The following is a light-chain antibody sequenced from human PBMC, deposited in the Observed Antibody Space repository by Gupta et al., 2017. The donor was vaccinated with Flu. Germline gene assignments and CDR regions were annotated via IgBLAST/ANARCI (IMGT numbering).Light chain of an antibody. CDR2: QDT. CDR1: KLGDKL. V-gene: IGLV3-1*01. J-gene: IGLJ2*01. CDR3: QAWDSDTAAVV. Sequence: SYELTQPPSVSVSPGQPASITCLGDKLGDKLASWYQQKPGQSPVLVIHQDTGRPSGIPERFSGSNSGNTATLTISGTQAMDEADYYCQAWDSDTAAVVFGGGTKLTVL.